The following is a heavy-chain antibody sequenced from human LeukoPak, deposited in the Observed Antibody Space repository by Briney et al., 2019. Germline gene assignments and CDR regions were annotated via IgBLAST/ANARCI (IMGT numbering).Heavy chain of an antibody. J-gene: IGHJ4*02. CDR2: IIPVFGAA. CDR3: ARRGPHSSGYYLFDY. Sequence: SVKVSCKSSGGTFINHGMSWVRQAPGQGLEWVGGIIPVFGAANYAQKFQGRVTITTDESTSTAYMELSSLRSEDTALYYCARRGPHSSGYYLFDYWGQGTLVTVSS. D-gene: IGHD3-22*01. V-gene: IGHV1-69*05. CDR1: GGTFINHG.